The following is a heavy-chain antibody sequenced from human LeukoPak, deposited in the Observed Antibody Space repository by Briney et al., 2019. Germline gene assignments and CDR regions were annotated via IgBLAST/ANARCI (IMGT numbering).Heavy chain of an antibody. CDR3: VRAGGSSWSDF. V-gene: IGHV3-7*01. Sequence: GGSLRLSCVASGFTFSSYWMCWVRQAPGKGLEWVANINQDGSENHYVDSVKGRFTISRDNAKNSVFVQMNGLRVEDTAVYYCVRAGGSSWSDFWGQGTLVTVSS. CDR2: INQDGSEN. CDR1: GFTFSSYW. J-gene: IGHJ4*02. D-gene: IGHD6-13*01.